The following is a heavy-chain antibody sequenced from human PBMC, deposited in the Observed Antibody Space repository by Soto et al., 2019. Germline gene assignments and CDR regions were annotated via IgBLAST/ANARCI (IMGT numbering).Heavy chain of an antibody. V-gene: IGHV3-30*18. CDR1: GFTFSSYG. CDR2: ISYDGSNK. D-gene: IGHD3-22*01. CDR3: AKDTYYYDRSGYYTYDY. Sequence: GGSLRLSCAASGFTFSSYGVHWVRQAPGKGLEWVAVISYDGSNKHYADSVKGRFTISRDNSKNTLDLEMNSLRAEDTAVYYCAKDTYYYDRSGYYTYDYWGQGTQVTVSS. J-gene: IGHJ4*02.